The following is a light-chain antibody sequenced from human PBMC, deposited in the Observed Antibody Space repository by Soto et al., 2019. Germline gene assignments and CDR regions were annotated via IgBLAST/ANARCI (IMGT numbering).Light chain of an antibody. CDR1: QSVSSTY. Sequence: EIVLTQSPGTLSLSPGERATLSCRASQSVSSTYLAWYQQKPGQAHRLLIYGASSRATGIPDRFSGSGSVTDFTLTISRLEPEDFAVYYGQHYVSLVLTVGGGTKVEIK. CDR3: QHYVSLVLT. V-gene: IGKV3-20*01. J-gene: IGKJ4*01. CDR2: GAS.